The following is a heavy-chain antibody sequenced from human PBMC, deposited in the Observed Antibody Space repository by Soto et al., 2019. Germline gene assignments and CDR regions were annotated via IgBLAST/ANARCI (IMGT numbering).Heavy chain of an antibody. J-gene: IGHJ1*01. CDR1: GYTFTSYG. V-gene: IGHV1-18*04. Sequence: QVPLVQSGPDLKRPGASMKVSCKASGYTFTSYGISWVRQAPGQGLEWMAWISPLTGRTPYSQQAQGRVTLSTDTSSNTADMEMTTLRVNDTAVYYCAMDYGDRPEYFKHWGQGTLVTVS. CDR2: ISPLTGRT. D-gene: IGHD4-17*01. CDR3: AMDYGDRPEYFKH.